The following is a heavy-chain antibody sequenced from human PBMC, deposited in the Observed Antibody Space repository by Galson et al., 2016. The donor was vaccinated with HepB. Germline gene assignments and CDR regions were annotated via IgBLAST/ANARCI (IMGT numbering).Heavy chain of an antibody. V-gene: IGHV4-31*03. J-gene: IGHJ2*01. CDR2: IYYSGST. D-gene: IGHD3-9*01. Sequence: TLSLTCTVSGGSISSGSYYWSWIRQHPGKGLEWIGYIYYSGSTYCNPSLKSRITISVDTSENQFSLKLSSVTAADTAVYYCATTTDYSPWWYFDLWGRGTLVTVSS. CDR1: GGSISSGSYY. CDR3: ATTTDYSPWWYFDL.